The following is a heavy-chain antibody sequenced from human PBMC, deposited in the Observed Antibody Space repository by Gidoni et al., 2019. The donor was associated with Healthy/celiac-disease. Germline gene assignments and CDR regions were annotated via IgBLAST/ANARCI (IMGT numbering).Heavy chain of an antibody. Sequence: QLQLQESGPGLVKPSETLSLTCTVSGGSISSSSYYWGWIRQPPGKGLEWIGSIYYSGSTYYNPSLKSRVTISVDTSKNQFSLKLSSVTAADTAVYYCARQSITGTTGGDFDYWGQGTLVTVSS. J-gene: IGHJ4*02. CDR2: IYYSGST. CDR3: ARQSITGTTGGDFDY. V-gene: IGHV4-39*01. CDR1: GGSISSSSYY. D-gene: IGHD1-7*01.